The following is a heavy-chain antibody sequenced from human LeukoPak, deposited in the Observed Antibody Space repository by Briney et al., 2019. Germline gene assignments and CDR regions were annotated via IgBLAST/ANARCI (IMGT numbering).Heavy chain of an antibody. V-gene: IGHV1-2*02. CDR3: ARVYARRYYFDY. D-gene: IGHD5/OR15-5a*01. CDR2: INPNSGGT. J-gene: IGHJ4*02. CDR1: GYTFTSYG. Sequence: GASVKVSCKASGYTFTSYGISWVRQAPGQGLEWMGWINPNSGGTNYAQKFQGRVTMTRDTSISTAYMELSRLRSDDTAVYYCARVYARRYYFDYWGQGTLVTVSS.